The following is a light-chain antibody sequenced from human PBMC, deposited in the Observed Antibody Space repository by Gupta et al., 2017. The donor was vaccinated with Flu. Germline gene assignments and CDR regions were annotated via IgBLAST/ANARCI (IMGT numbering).Light chain of an antibody. J-gene: IGLJ1*01. CDR3: QVWETSSDHFYV. CDR2: DDS. Sequence: ATITCWGNNLGSRSVNWYQQKPGQAPVLVVYDDSDRPSGSPERFFGSNSGDTATLTITGVEAGEEADYYCQVWETSSDHFYVFGPGTRVTVL. CDR1: NLGSRS. V-gene: IGLV3-21*02.